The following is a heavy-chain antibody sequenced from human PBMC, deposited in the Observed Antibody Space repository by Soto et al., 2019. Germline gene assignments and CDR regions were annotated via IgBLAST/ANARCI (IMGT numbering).Heavy chain of an antibody. J-gene: IGHJ4*02. CDR2: ISSSGSTI. V-gene: IGHV3-48*03. D-gene: IGHD4-4*01. CDR3: ARDAGLQPFDY. CDR1: GFTFSSYE. Sequence: PGGSLRLSCAASGFTFSSYEMNWVRQAPGKGLEWVSYISSSGSTIYYADSVKGRFTISRDNAKNPLYLQMNSLRAEDTAVYYCARDAGLQPFDYWGQGTLVTVSS.